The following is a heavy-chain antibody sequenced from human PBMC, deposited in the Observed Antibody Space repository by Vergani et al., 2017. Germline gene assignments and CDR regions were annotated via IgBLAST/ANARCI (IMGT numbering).Heavy chain of an antibody. J-gene: IGHJ5*02. CDR1: GGSISSGGYY. CDR3: ARGRSSGWSA. CDR2: INHSGST. V-gene: IGHV4-31*03. D-gene: IGHD6-19*01. Sequence: QVQLQESGPGLVKPSQTLSLTCTVSGGSISSGGYYWSWIRQPPGKGLEWIGEINHSGSTNYNPSLKSRVTISVDTSKNQFSLKLSSVTAADTAVYYCARGRSSGWSAWGQGTLVTVSS.